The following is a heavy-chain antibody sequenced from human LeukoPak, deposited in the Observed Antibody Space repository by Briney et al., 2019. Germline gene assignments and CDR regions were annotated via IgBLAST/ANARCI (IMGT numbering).Heavy chain of an antibody. CDR3: AAAGFRNAFDI. J-gene: IGHJ3*02. Sequence: SVRVSCEASGFTFTISAMQWVRQARGQRVEWIGWIVVGSGNTNYAQKFQERVTITRDMSTSTAYMELSSLRSEDTAVYYCAAAGFRNAFDIWGQGTMVTVSS. CDR1: GFTFTISA. D-gene: IGHD1-14*01. CDR2: IVVGSGNT. V-gene: IGHV1-58*02.